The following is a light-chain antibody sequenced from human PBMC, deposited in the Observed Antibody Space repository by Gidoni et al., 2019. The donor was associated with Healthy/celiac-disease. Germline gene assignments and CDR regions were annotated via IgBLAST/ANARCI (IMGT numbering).Light chain of an antibody. CDR1: QSVSSSY. CDR3: QQYGSPHT. Sequence: EIVLTQSPVTLSLSPGERATLSCRASQSVSSSYLAWYQQKPGQAPRLLIYGASSRAAGIPDRFSGSGSGTDFTLTISRLEPEDFAVYYCQQYGSPHTFXQXTKLEIK. J-gene: IGKJ2*01. CDR2: GAS. V-gene: IGKV3-20*01.